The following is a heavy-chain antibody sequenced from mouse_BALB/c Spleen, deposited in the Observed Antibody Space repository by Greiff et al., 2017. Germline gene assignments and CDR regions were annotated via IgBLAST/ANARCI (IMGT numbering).Heavy chain of an antibody. CDR2: ISYSGST. Sequence: EVHLVESGPGLVKPSQSLSLTCTVTGYSITSDYAWNWIRQFPGNKLEWMGYISYSGSTSYNPSLKSRISITRDTSKNQFFLQLNSVTTEDTATYYCARCSFYDGYYVDAMDYWGQGTSVTVSS. J-gene: IGHJ4*01. CDR3: ARCSFYDGYYVDAMDY. D-gene: IGHD2-3*01. CDR1: GYSITSDYA. V-gene: IGHV3-2*02.